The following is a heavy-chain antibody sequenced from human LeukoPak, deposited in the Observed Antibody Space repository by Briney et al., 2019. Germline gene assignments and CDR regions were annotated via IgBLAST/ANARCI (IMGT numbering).Heavy chain of an antibody. V-gene: IGHV1-8*01. CDR2: MNPNSGNT. Sequence: ASVKVSCKASGYTFTSYDINWVRQATGQGLGWMGWMNPNSGNTGYAQKFQGRVTMTRNTSISTAYMELSSLRSEDTAVYYCARTDCSGGSCYPIDYWGQGTLVTVSS. J-gene: IGHJ4*02. CDR3: ARTDCSGGSCYPIDY. D-gene: IGHD2-15*01. CDR1: GYTFTSYD.